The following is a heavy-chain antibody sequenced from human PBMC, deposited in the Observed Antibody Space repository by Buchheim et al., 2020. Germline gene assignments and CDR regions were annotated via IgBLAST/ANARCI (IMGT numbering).Heavy chain of an antibody. D-gene: IGHD2-15*01. CDR3: ARGIVVVVAATFYGMDV. Sequence: QVQLVQSGAEVKKPGASVKVSCKASGYTFTSYYMHWVRQAPGQGLEWMGIINPSGGSTSYAQKFQGRVTMTRAPSTSTVYMELSSLRSEDTAVYYCARGIVVVVAATFYGMDVWGQGTT. J-gene: IGHJ6*02. CDR1: GYTFTSYY. CDR2: INPSGGST. V-gene: IGHV1-46*01.